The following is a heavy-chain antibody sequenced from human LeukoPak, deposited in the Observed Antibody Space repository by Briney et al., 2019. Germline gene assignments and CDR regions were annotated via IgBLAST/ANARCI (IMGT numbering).Heavy chain of an antibody. V-gene: IGHV4-34*01. CDR2: INHSGST. J-gene: IGHJ4*02. D-gene: IGHD2-2*01. CDR1: GGSFSGYY. Sequence: PSETLSLTCAVYGGSFSGYYWSWIRQPPGKGLEWIGEINHSGSTNYNPSLKSRVTISVDTSKNQFSLKLSSVTAADTAVYYCARLENKYQLFWGQGTLVTVSS. CDR3: ARLENKYQLF.